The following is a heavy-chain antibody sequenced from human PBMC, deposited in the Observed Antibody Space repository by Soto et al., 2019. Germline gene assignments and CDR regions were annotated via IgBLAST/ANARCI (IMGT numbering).Heavy chain of an antibody. J-gene: IGHJ5*02. V-gene: IGHV3-74*01. CDR1: GFTFSSYW. CDR3: ARARNSTWSYNCFDP. D-gene: IGHD6-13*01. CDR2: INSDGSST. Sequence: GGSLRLSCAASGFTFSSYWMHWVRQAPGKGLVWVSRINSDGSSTTYADSVKGRFTISRDNAKNTLFLQMNSLRAEDTAVYYCARARNSTWSYNCFDPWGQGTLVTVSS.